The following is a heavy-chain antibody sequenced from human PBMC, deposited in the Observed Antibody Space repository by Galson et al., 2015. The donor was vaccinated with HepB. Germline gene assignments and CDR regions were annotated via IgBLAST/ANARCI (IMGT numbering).Heavy chain of an antibody. CDR3: ARARSPLEGPPFYDSSGYVFGY. V-gene: IGHV3-33*08. Sequence: SMRLSCAASGFTFGNSGLHWVRQAPRKGLVSGAVICYDGSNNYYADSVKGRFTISRDNSKNTLYLQMTSLRAEDTAVYYCARARSPLEGPPFYDSSGYVFGYWGQGTLVTVSS. J-gene: IGHJ4*02. D-gene: IGHD3-22*01. CDR1: GFTFGNSG. CDR2: ICYDGSNN.